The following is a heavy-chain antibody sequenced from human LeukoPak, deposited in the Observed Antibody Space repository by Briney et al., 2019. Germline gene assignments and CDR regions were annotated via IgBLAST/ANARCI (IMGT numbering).Heavy chain of an antibody. D-gene: IGHD1-26*01. V-gene: IGHV3-53*01. Sequence: QAGGSLRLSCAASGFTVSSNYMSWVRQAPGKGLEWVSVIYSGGSTYYADSVKGRFTISRDNSKNTLYLQMNSPRAEDTAVYYCARKGSGSYLDYWGQGTLVTVSS. J-gene: IGHJ4*02. CDR2: IYSGGST. CDR1: GFTVSSNY. CDR3: ARKGSGSYLDY.